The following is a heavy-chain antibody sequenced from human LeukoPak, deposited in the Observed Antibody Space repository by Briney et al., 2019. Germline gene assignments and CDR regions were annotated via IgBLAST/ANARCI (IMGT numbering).Heavy chain of an antibody. V-gene: IGHV3-7*01. Sequence: PGGSLKLSCEASGLTFSNFWMTWLRQAPGKGLEWLANIKQDGSETYYLDSVRGRFTISRDNAKNSMYLQMNSLKAEDTAVYYCVGCSGGTCSDFDYWGRGTLVTVSS. D-gene: IGHD2-15*01. CDR2: IKQDGSET. CDR3: VGCSGGTCSDFDY. CDR1: GLTFSNFW. J-gene: IGHJ4*02.